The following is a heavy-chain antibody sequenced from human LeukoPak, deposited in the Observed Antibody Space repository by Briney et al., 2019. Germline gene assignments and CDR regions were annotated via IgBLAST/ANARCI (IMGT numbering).Heavy chain of an antibody. Sequence: PAGGSLRLSCAASGFTFSSYGMHWVRQAPGKGLEWVAVIWYDGGNKYYADSVKGRFTISRDNSKNTLYLQMNSLRAEDTAVYYCARGFSSGYDSSGYYSVEYFQHWGQGTLVTVSS. D-gene: IGHD3-22*01. V-gene: IGHV3-33*01. J-gene: IGHJ1*01. CDR1: GFTFSSYG. CDR3: ARGFSSGYDSSGYYSVEYFQH. CDR2: IWYDGGNK.